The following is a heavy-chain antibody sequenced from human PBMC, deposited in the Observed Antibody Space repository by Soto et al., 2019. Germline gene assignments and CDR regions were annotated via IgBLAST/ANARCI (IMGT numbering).Heavy chain of an antibody. CDR2: FDPDQAET. D-gene: IGHD4-17*01. Sequence: QVQLVQSGAEVKKPGASVKVSCKVSGYTLNEVAMHWVRQAPGKGLEWLGGFDPDQAETIYAQHFQGRVTMTEDTSTDTVYMELSSLRSDDTALYFSTTYHGDYNFDHWGQGTLVTVSS. CDR1: GYTLNEVA. CDR3: TTYHGDYNFDH. V-gene: IGHV1-24*01. J-gene: IGHJ5*02.